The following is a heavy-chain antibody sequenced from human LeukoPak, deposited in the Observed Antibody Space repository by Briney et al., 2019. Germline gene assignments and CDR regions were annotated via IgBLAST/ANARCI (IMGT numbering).Heavy chain of an antibody. Sequence: ASVKVSCKASGYTFTSYDINWVRQATGQGLEWMGWMNPNSGNTGSAQKFQGRVSMTRNTPISTAYMELSSLRSEDTAVYYCARGRPTTSIAAAGVNWFDPWGQGTLVTVSS. CDR1: GYTFTSYD. J-gene: IGHJ5*02. D-gene: IGHD6-13*01. V-gene: IGHV1-8*01. CDR2: MNPNSGNT. CDR3: ARGRPTTSIAAAGVNWFDP.